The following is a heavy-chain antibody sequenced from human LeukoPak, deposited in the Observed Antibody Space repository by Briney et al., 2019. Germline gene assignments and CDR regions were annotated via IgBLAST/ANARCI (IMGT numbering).Heavy chain of an antibody. D-gene: IGHD3-22*01. CDR1: GFTFSSYW. V-gene: IGHV3-74*01. J-gene: IGHJ4*02. CDR3: YLGYDSSPLGLRFDY. Sequence: GGSLRLSCAASGFTFSSYWMHWVRQAPGKGLVWVSRINSDGSSTSYADSVKGRFTISRDNAKNTLYLQMNSLRAEDTAVYYCYLGYDSSPLGLRFDYWGQGTLVTVSS. CDR2: INSDGSST.